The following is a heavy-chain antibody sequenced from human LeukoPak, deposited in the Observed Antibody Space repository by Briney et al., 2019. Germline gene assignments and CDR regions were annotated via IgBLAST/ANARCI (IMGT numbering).Heavy chain of an antibody. CDR2: ISLDGSNQ. CDR3: ARDPGGPDFFDF. Sequence: PGGSLRLSCAASGFAFNNYGIHWVRQAPGKGLKWVTFISLDGSNQFYADPVKGRFTVSRDSSKNMVYLQLSGLRPEDTAIYYCARDPGGPDFFDFWGQGTLVTVSS. CDR1: GFAFNNYG. D-gene: IGHD4-23*01. J-gene: IGHJ4*02. V-gene: IGHV3-30*04.